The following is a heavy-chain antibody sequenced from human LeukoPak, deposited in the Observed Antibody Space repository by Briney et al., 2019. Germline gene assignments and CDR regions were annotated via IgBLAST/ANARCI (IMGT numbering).Heavy chain of an antibody. CDR2: INHSGST. J-gene: IGHJ6*03. D-gene: IGHD5-12*01. CDR1: GGSFSGYY. Sequence: SETLSLTCAVYGGSFSGYYWSWIRQPPGKGLEWIGEINHSGSTNYNPSLKSRVTISVDTSKNQFSLKLSSVTAADTAVYYCARLQYSGYYYYYMDVWGKGSKLTV. CDR3: ARLQYSGYYYYYMDV. V-gene: IGHV4-34*01.